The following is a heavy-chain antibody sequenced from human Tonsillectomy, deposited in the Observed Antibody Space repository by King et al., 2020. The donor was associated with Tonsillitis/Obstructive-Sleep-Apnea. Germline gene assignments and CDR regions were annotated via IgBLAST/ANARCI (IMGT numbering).Heavy chain of an antibody. CDR1: GDSITSGRYY. CDR2: VFYSGTT. J-gene: IGHJ3*01. D-gene: IGHD5-24*01. CDR3: SGYTSYDAAFDV. Sequence: HVQLQESGPGLVKPSQTLSLTCTVSGDSITSGRYYWPWIRQHPGKGLEWIGNVFYSGTTNYSPSLKSRVTISVDTSKSQFSLKLTSVTAADTAIYFCSGYTSYDAAFDVWGPGTMVAVSS. V-gene: IGHV4-31*03.